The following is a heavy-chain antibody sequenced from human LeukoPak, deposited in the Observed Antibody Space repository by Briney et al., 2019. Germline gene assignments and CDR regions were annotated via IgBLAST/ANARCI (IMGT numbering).Heavy chain of an antibody. CDR1: GFTFSSYA. CDR3: AKDGGLWVSAHWGDS. CDR2: ISGSGGST. D-gene: IGHD7-27*01. V-gene: IGHV3-23*01. Sequence: GGSLRLSCAASGFTFSSYAMSWVRQAPGKGLEWVSAISGSGGSTHYADSVKGRFTISRDNSKNTLYLQMNSLRAEDTAVYYCAKDGGLWVSAHWGDSWGRGTLVTASS. J-gene: IGHJ4*02.